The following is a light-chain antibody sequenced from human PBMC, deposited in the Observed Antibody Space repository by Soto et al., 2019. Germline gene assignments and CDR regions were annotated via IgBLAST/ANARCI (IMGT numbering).Light chain of an antibody. J-gene: IGKJ1*01. CDR3: QQYANSPPT. CDR2: DAS. Sequence: EIVLTQSPATLSLSPGERATLSCRASQGVSSYLAWYQQKPGQAPRLLIYDASNRATGIPARFSGSGPGTDFTLTISSLEPEDFAVYYCQQYANSPPTFGQGTKVEIK. CDR1: QGVSSY. V-gene: IGKV3D-11*01.